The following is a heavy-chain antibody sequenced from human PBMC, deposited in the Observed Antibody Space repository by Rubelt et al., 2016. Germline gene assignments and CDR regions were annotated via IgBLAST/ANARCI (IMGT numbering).Heavy chain of an antibody. CDR1: GGSFSGYY. CDR2: IYYSGST. V-gene: IGHV4-34*01. D-gene: IGHD2-2*01. CDR3: ARHGSDCSSTSCYEYHFDY. Sequence: QVQLQQWGAGLLKPSETLSLTCAVYGGSFSGYYWSWIRQHPGKGLEWIGYIYYSGSTYYNPSLKSRVTISVDTSKNQFSLKLSSVTAADTAVYYCARHGSDCSSTSCYEYHFDYWGQGTLVTVSS. J-gene: IGHJ4*02.